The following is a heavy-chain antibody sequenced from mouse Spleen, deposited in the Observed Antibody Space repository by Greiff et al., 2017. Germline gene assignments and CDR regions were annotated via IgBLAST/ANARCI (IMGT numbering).Heavy chain of an antibody. D-gene: IGHD1-1*01. CDR2: IDPETGGT. CDR1: GYTFTDYE. CDR3: TRGNYGSSPFAY. J-gene: IGHJ3*01. Sequence: QVQLQQSGAELVRPGASVTLSCKASGYTFTDYEMHWVKLTPVHGLEWIGAIDPETGGTAYNQKFKGKAILTADKSSSTAYMELRSLTSEDSAVYYCTRGNYGSSPFAYWGQGTLVTVSA. V-gene: IGHV1-15*01.